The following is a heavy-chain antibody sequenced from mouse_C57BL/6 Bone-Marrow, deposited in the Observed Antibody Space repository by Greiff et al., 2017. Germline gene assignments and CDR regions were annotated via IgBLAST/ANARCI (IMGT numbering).Heavy chain of an antibody. J-gene: IGHJ4*01. CDR2: IDPSDSYT. D-gene: IGHD2-5*01. CDR1: GYTFTSYW. Sequence: VQLQQPGAELVMPGASVKLSFKASGYTFTSYWMHWVKQRPGQGLEWIGEIDPSDSYTNYNQKFKGKSTLTVDKSSSTAYMQLSSLTSEDSAVYYCARDYSNPYAMDYWGQGTSVTVSS. V-gene: IGHV1-69*01. CDR3: ARDYSNPYAMDY.